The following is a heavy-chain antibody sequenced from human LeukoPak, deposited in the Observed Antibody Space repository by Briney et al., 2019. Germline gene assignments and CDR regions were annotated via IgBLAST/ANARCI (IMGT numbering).Heavy chain of an antibody. V-gene: IGHV3-30*18. D-gene: IGHD1-26*01. CDR3: AKSVGDTGLDY. J-gene: IGHJ4*02. CDR1: GFTFSSYG. CDR2: ISYDGSNK. Sequence: PGGSLRLSCAASGFTFSSYGMHWVRQAPGKGLEWVAVISYDGSNKYYADSVKGRFTISGDNSKNTLYLQMNSLRAEDTAVYYCAKSVGDTGLDYWGQGTLVTVSS.